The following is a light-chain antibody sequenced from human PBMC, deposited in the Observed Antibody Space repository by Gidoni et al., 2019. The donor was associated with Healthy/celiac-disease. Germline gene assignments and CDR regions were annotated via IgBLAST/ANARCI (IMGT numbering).Light chain of an antibody. Sequence: DLQMTQSPSSLSASVGARVTITCRASQSISSYLNWYQQKPGKAPKLLIYAASSLQSGVPSRFSGSGSGTDFTLTISSLQPEDVATYYCQQSYSTLGYTFGQGTKLEIK. V-gene: IGKV1-39*01. CDR2: AAS. J-gene: IGKJ2*01. CDR1: QSISSY. CDR3: QQSYSTLGYT.